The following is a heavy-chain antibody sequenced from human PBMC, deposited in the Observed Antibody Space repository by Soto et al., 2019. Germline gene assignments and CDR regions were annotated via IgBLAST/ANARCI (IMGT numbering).Heavy chain of an antibody. CDR3: ARGSPLFMGY. CDR1: GYTFTSYA. D-gene: IGHD3-10*01. CDR2: INAGNGNT. Sequence: QVQLVQSGAEVKKPGASVKVSCKASGYTFTSYAMHWVRQAPGQRLEWMGWINAGNGNTKYSQKFQDRVTITRDTSAATAYMELSSLRSEDTPLYYCARGSPLFMGYWGQGTLVTVSS. V-gene: IGHV1-3*01. J-gene: IGHJ4*02.